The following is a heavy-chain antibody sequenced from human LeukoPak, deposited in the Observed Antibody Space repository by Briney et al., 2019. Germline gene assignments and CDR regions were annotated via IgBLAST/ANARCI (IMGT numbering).Heavy chain of an antibody. V-gene: IGHV1-69*05. Sequence: VQVSCKASGGTFISYAISWVRQAPGQGLDWMGGVIPIFGTANYAQKFQGRVTITTDESTSTAYMELRSLRSDDTAVSYCASEDCSSTSCCEWFDPWGQGTLVTVSS. D-gene: IGHD2-2*01. CDR3: ASEDCSSTSCCEWFDP. CDR2: VIPIFGTA. CDR1: GGTFISYA. J-gene: IGHJ5*02.